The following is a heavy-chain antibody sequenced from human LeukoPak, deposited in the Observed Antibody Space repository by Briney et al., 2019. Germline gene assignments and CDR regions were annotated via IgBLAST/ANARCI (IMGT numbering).Heavy chain of an antibody. Sequence: ASVKVSCKASGTTFSSYAINWVRQAPGQGLEWMGGIIPIFGTANYAQKFQGRVTITADESTGTAYMELSSLRSEDTAVYYCARFKITFGGVIADYWGQGTLVTVSS. CDR1: GTTFSSYA. CDR2: IIPIFGTA. V-gene: IGHV1-69*13. J-gene: IGHJ4*02. CDR3: ARFKITFGGVIADY. D-gene: IGHD3-16*02.